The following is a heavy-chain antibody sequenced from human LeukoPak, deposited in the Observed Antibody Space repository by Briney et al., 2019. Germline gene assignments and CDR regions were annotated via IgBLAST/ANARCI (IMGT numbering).Heavy chain of an antibody. J-gene: IGHJ6*04. CDR2: INPSGGST. D-gene: IGHD3-22*01. Sequence: ASVKVSCKASGYTFTSYYMHWVRQAPGQGLEWMGIINPSGGSTSYAQKFQGRVTMTRDMSTSTVYMELSSLRSEDTAVYYCARGYYYDSSGYYYGPRHPGVMDVWGKGTTVTVSS. CDR1: GYTFTSYY. V-gene: IGHV1-46*01. CDR3: ARGYYYDSSGYYYGPRHPGVMDV.